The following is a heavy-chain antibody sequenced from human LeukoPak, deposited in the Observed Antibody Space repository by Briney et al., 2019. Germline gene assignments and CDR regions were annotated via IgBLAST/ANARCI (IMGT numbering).Heavy chain of an antibody. CDR3: ADPGAGF. Sequence: GGSLRLSCAATGFTFKIHWMTWVRQAPGKGLEWVANIKQNGTDTSYVDSVKGRFSISRDNAKNSVYLQMNSLRVEDTAVYYCADPGAGFWGQGTLVTVSS. J-gene: IGHJ4*02. CDR1: GFTFKIHW. V-gene: IGHV3-7*01. D-gene: IGHD4-17*01. CDR2: IKQNGTDT.